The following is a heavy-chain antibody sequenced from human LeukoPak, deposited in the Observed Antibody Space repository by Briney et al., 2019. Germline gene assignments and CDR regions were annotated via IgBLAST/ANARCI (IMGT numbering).Heavy chain of an antibody. V-gene: IGHV4-59*01. CDR1: GGSISSYY. D-gene: IGHD3-22*01. Sequence: SETLSLTCTVSGGSISSYYWSWIRQPPGKGLEWIGYIYYSGSTNYNPSLKSRVTISVDTSKNQFSLKLSSVTAADTAVYYCASTNNYYDSSGYYYIDYWGQGTLVTVPS. CDR2: IYYSGST. J-gene: IGHJ4*02. CDR3: ASTNNYYDSSGYYYIDY.